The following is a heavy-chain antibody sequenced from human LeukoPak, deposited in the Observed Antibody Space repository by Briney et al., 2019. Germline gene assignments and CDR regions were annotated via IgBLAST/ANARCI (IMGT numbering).Heavy chain of an antibody. J-gene: IGHJ4*02. Sequence: SETLSLTCAVYGGSFSGYYWSWIRQPPGKGLEWIGEINHSGSTNYNPSLKSRVTISVDTSKNQFSLKLSSVTAADTAVYYCARKRGAPRKLGYFDYWGQGTLVTVSS. CDR1: GGSFSGYY. CDR3: ARKRGAPRKLGYFDY. V-gene: IGHV4-34*01. D-gene: IGHD3-10*01. CDR2: INHSGST.